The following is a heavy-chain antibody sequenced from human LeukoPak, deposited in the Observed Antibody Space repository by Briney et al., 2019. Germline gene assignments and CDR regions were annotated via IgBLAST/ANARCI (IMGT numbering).Heavy chain of an antibody. CDR3: AKDSFGGVIVGAFDI. V-gene: IGHV3-23*01. Sequence: GGSLTLSCAASGFTFNSYAMSWVRQAPGKGLEWVSAISGSGGSTYYADSVKGRLTISRDNSKNTLYLQMNSLRAEDTAVYYCAKDSFGGVIVGAFDIWGQGTMVTVSS. CDR1: GFTFNSYA. D-gene: IGHD3-16*02. J-gene: IGHJ3*02. CDR2: ISGSGGST.